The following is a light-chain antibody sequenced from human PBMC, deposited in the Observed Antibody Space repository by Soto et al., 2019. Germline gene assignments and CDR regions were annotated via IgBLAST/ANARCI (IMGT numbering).Light chain of an antibody. V-gene: IGKV1-16*01. CDR1: QDISIY. CDR2: ATS. J-gene: IGKJ4*01. CDR3: QQYNHPPLT. Sequence: DVQMTQSPSSLSAFVGDTVTISCRPSQDISIYLAWFQQKPGMAPKSLIYATSTSQSGVPAIFSGSRSGADFTLTISSLQPEDSATYYCQQYNHPPLTFGGGTKLEIK.